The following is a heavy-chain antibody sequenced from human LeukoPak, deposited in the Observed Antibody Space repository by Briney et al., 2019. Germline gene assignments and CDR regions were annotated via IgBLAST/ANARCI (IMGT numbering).Heavy chain of an antibody. J-gene: IGHJ4*02. D-gene: IGHD3-3*01. CDR2: ISYDGSNK. Sequence: GRSLRLSCAASGFTFSSYAMHWVRQAPGKGLEWVAVISYDGSNKYYADSVKGRFTISRDNSKNTLYLQMNSLRAEDTAVYYCARTPENFWSGYVNYWGQGTLVTVSS. CDR3: ARTPENFWSGYVNY. V-gene: IGHV3-30-3*01. CDR1: GFTFSSYA.